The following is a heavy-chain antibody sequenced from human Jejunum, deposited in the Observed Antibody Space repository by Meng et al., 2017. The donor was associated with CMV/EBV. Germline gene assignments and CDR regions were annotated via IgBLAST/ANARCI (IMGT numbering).Heavy chain of an antibody. CDR2: IYWDDDK. D-gene: IGHD1-26*01. CDR3: ARRLGLRRGASWDGGAFDS. CDR1: LTTSGVG. V-gene: IGHV2-5*02. Sequence: LTTSGVGMGWVRQPPGKALEWLAFIYWDDDKRYNPSLRSRLVIAKDTSKMQVVLTMTNVDPVDTATYFCARRLGLRRGASWDGGAFDSWGQGILVTVSS. J-gene: IGHJ4*02.